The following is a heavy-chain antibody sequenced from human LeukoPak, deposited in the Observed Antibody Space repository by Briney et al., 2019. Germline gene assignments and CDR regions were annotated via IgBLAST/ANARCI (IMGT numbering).Heavy chain of an antibody. V-gene: IGHV3-7*01. D-gene: IGHD2-8*01. CDR1: EFTLSSYW. CDR3: ARVNPLMAPGAFDI. Sequence: PGGSLRLSCAASEFTLSSYWMAWVRQARGKGLAWVANIKQDGSEKYYVDYVKGRFTISRDNARNSLYLQMNNLRAEDTAIFYCARVNPLMAPGAFDIWGQGTMVAVSS. J-gene: IGHJ3*02. CDR2: IKQDGSEK.